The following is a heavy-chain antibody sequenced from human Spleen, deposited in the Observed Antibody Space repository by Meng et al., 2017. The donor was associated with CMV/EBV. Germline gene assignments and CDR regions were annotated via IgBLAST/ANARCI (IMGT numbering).Heavy chain of an antibody. Sequence: SETLSLTCTVSGGSVSSGSYYWSWIRQPPGKGLEWIGYIYYSGSTNYNPSLKSRVTILVETSKNQFSLRLSSVTAADTAVYYCARERPPSWTDGYYYYGMDVWGQGTTVTVPS. D-gene: IGHD6-13*01. CDR1: GGSVSSGSYY. CDR2: IYYSGST. CDR3: ARERPPSWTDGYYYYGMDV. V-gene: IGHV4-61*01. J-gene: IGHJ6*02.